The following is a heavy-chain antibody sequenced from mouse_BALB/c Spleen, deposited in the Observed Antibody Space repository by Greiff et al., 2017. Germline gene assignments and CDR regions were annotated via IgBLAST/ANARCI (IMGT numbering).Heavy chain of an antibody. CDR3: ARDGHYYGPWFAY. CDR2: ISDGGSYT. J-gene: IGHJ3*01. Sequence: EVQRVESGGGLVKPGGSLKLSCAASGFTFSDYYMYWVRQTPEKRLEWVATISDGGSYTYYPDSVKGRFTISRDNAKNNLYLQMSSLKSEDTAMYYCARDGHYYGPWFAYWGQGTLVTVSA. D-gene: IGHD1-2*01. V-gene: IGHV5-4*02. CDR1: GFTFSDYY.